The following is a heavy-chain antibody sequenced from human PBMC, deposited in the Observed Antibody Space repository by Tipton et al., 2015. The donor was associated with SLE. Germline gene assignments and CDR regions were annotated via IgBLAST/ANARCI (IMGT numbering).Heavy chain of an antibody. CDR2: INHSGST. J-gene: IGHJ4*02. D-gene: IGHD3-10*01. CDR3: ARAVQGVNY. Sequence: TLSLTCAVSGYSISSGYYWSWIRQPPGKGLEWIGEINHSGSTNTNPSPKSRVTTSVDTSKNQFSLKLSSVTAADTAVYYCARAVQGVNYWGQGTLVTVSS. V-gene: IGHV4-34*01. CDR1: GYSISSGYY.